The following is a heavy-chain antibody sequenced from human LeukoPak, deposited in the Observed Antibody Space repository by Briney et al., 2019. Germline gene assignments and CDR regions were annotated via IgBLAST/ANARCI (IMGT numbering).Heavy chain of an antibody. CDR1: GYTLTELS. CDR3: AREGGYCSGGSCYPKYYFDY. V-gene: IGHV1-24*01. Sequence: ASVKVSCKVSGYTLTELSMHWVRQAPGKGLEWMGGFDPEDGETIYAQKFQGRVTMTRDTSTSTVYMELSSLRSEDTAVYYCAREGGYCSGGSCYPKYYFDYWGQGTLVTVSS. D-gene: IGHD2-15*01. CDR2: FDPEDGET. J-gene: IGHJ4*02.